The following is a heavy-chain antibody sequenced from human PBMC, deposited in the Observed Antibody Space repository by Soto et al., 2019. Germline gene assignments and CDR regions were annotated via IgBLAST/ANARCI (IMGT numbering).Heavy chain of an antibody. CDR3: AKTISTWPHDGIDT. V-gene: IGHV4-59*01. CDR1: GGSITNYY. Sequence: SETLSLTCTFFGGSITNYYWTWIRQPPGKKLEWIGYIYHSGSTSFNPSLKSRVFMSLGTSKSQFSLRLGSLTAADTALYYCAKTISTWPHDGIDTWGQGTMVTVSS. CDR2: IYHSGST. J-gene: IGHJ3*02. D-gene: IGHD5-12*01.